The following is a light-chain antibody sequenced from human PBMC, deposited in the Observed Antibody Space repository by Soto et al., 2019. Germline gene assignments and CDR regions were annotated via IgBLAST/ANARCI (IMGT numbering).Light chain of an antibody. Sequence: QSALTQPASVSGSPGQSIIISCTGTSSDFGGYNYVSWYQQHPGKAPKFMIYDVSNRPSGVSNRFSASKSGNTASLTISGLQAEDEADYYCSSYTGGSPPYVFGTGTKLTVL. CDR2: DVS. CDR1: SSDFGGYNY. V-gene: IGLV2-14*03. J-gene: IGLJ1*01. CDR3: SSYTGGSPPYV.